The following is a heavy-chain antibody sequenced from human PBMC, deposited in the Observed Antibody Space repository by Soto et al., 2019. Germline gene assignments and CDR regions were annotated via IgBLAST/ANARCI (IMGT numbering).Heavy chain of an antibody. D-gene: IGHD5-12*01. Sequence: PSETLSLTCTVSGGSIRSGGYNWSWIRQLPGKGLEWIGYIFHTGNTYYNPSLKSRVTISVDTSQNQFSLKLSSVTAADTAVYYCARVRSGYDSYFDYWGQGTLVTVSS. V-gene: IGHV4-31*03. CDR3: ARVRSGYDSYFDY. J-gene: IGHJ4*02. CDR2: IFHTGNT. CDR1: GGSIRSGGYN.